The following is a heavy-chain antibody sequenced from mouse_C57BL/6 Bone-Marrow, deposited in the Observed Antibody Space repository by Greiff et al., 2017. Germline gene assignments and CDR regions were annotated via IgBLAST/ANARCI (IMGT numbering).Heavy chain of an antibody. J-gene: IGHJ3*01. Sequence: QVQLKQPGAELVRPGTSVKLSCKASGYTFTSYWMHWVKQRPGQGLEWIGVIDPSDSYTNYNLKFKGKATLTVDTSSSTAYMQLSSLTSEDSAVYYCARVSSGYRFAYWGQGTLVTVSA. V-gene: IGHV1-59*01. D-gene: IGHD3-2*02. CDR1: GYTFTSYW. CDR2: IDPSDSYT. CDR3: ARVSSGYRFAY.